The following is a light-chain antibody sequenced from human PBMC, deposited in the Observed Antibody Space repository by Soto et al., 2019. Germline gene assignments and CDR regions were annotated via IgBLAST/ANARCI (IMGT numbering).Light chain of an antibody. V-gene: IGKV1-39*01. CDR2: KAS. CDR1: QNINNY. J-gene: IGKJ1*01. Sequence: DIQMTQSPSSLSASVGDRVTITCQASQNINNYLNWYQQKPGRAPKLLIYKASSLESGVPSRFSGSGSGTEFTLTISSLQPDDFATYYCQQSYSTLWTFGQGTKVDIK. CDR3: QQSYSTLWT.